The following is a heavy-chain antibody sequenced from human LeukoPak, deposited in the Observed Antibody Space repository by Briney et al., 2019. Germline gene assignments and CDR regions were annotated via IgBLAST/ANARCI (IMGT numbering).Heavy chain of an antibody. CDR1: GGSFSGYY. CDR2: IHHSGST. D-gene: IGHD6-13*01. CDR3: ARESPPWASSSWAITYYYYYYMDV. Sequence: SETLSLTCAVYGGSFSGYYWSWIRQSPGKGLEWIGEIHHSGSTDYNPSLKSRVTISPDKPKNQFSLTLTSVTAADTAVYYCARESPPWASSSWAITYYYYYYMDVWGKGTTVTVSS. J-gene: IGHJ6*03. V-gene: IGHV4-34*01.